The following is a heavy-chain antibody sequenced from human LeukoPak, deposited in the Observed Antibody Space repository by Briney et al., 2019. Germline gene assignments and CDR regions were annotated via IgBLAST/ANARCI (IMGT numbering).Heavy chain of an antibody. V-gene: IGHV1-2*06. D-gene: IGHD3-22*01. CDR3: ARGDSSGYYYYDWFDP. Sequence: ASVKVSCKASGYTFTGYCMHWVRQAPGQGLEWMGRINPNSGGTNYAQKFQGRVTMTRDTSISTAYMELSRLRSDDTAVYYCARGDSSGYYYYDWFDPWGQGTLVTVSS. J-gene: IGHJ5*02. CDR2: INPNSGGT. CDR1: GYTFTGYC.